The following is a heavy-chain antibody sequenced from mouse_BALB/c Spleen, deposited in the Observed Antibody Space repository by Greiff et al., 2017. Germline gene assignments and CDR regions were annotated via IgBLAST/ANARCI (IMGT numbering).Heavy chain of an antibody. CDR3: ASSLRYYAMDY. CDR2: ISSGGST. V-gene: IGHV5-6-5*01. D-gene: IGHD1-1*01. Sequence: EVKLVESGGGLVKPGGSLKLSCAASGFTFSSYAMSWVRQTPEKRLEWVASISSGGSTYYPDSVKGRFTISRDNARNILYLQMSSLRSEDTAMYYCASSLRYYAMDYWGQGTSVTVSS. CDR1: GFTFSSYA. J-gene: IGHJ4*01.